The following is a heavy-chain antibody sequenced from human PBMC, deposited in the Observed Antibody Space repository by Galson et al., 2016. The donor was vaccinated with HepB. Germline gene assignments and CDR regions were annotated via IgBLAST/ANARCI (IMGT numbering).Heavy chain of an antibody. CDR2: VSGSGGST. CDR1: GFTFSSYG. D-gene: IGHD2-2*03. CDR3: AKMDEDTSKRNIDY. V-gene: IGHV3-23*01. J-gene: IGHJ4*02. Sequence: LRLSCAASGFTFSSYGMSWVRQAPGKGLEWVSAVSGSGGSTYYADSVKGRFTISRDNSKNTLYLQMNSLRAEDTAVYSCAKMDEDTSKRNIDYWGQGTLVTVST.